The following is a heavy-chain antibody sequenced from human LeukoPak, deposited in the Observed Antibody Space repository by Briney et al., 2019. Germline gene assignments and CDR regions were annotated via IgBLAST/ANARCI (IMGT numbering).Heavy chain of an antibody. J-gene: IGHJ3*02. CDR3: AKTGGIQLWLRDAFDI. D-gene: IGHD5-18*01. V-gene: IGHV4-39*07. CDR1: GGSISSSSYY. CDR2: IYYSGST. Sequence: TSETLSLTCTVSGGSISSSSYYWGWIRQPPGKGLEWIGSIYYSGSTYYNPSLKSRVTISVDTSKNQFSLKLSSVTAADTAVYYCAKTGGIQLWLRDAFDIWGQGTTVTVSS.